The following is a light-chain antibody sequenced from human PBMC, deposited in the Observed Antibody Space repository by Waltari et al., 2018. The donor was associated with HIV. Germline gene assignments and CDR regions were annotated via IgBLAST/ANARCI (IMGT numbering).Light chain of an antibody. V-gene: IGKV3-11*01. Sequence: ETVLTQLPATLSLSPGERATVSCRASQSISRSLAWYQQRPGQAPRLLIDSASNRAAGTPARFSGRGTGTDFALTISSLEPEDFAVYYCQLNNDWPPAFTFGPGTKVDIK. CDR1: QSISRS. J-gene: IGKJ3*01. CDR3: QLNNDWPPAFT. CDR2: SAS.